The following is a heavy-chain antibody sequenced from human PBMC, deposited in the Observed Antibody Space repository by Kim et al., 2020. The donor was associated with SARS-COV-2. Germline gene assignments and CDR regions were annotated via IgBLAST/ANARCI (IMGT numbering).Heavy chain of an antibody. D-gene: IGHD2-2*01. V-gene: IGHV1-18*01. CDR2: ISAYNGNT. CDR3: ARDISPSTYQLPYYGMDV. Sequence: ASVKVSCKASGYTFTSYGISWVRQAPGQGLEWMGWISAYNGNTNYAQKLQGRVTMTTDTSTSTAYMELRSLRSDDTAVYYCARDISPSTYQLPYYGMDVWGQGTTVTVSS. CDR1: GYTFTSYG. J-gene: IGHJ6*02.